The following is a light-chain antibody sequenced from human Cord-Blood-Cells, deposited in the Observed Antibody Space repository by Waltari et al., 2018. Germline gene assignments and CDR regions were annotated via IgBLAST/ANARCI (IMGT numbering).Light chain of an antibody. Sequence: DIQLTQSPSFLSASVGDIVTITCRASQGISSYLAWYQQKPGKAPKLLIYAASTLQSGVPSRFSGSGSGTEFTLTISSLQPEDFATYYCQQLNSYFGQGTRLEIK. CDR2: AAS. V-gene: IGKV1-9*01. CDR1: QGISSY. J-gene: IGKJ5*01. CDR3: QQLNSY.